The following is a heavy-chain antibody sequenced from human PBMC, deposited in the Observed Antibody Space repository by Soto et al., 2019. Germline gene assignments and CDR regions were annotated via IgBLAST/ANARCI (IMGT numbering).Heavy chain of an antibody. Sequence: PGESLKISCKGSGYSFTSYWIGWVRQMPGKGLEWMGIIYPGDSDTRYSPSFQGQVTISADKSISTAYLQWSSLKASDTAMYYCERVMSDYYYGMDVWGQGTTVTVSS. CDR1: GYSFTSYW. CDR3: ERVMSDYYYGMDV. D-gene: IGHD2-8*01. V-gene: IGHV5-51*01. CDR2: IYPGDSDT. J-gene: IGHJ6*02.